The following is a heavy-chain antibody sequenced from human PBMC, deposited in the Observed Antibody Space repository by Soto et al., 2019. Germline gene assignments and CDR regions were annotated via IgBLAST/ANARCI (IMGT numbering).Heavy chain of an antibody. CDR3: AKARGAMVRGAAFYFDY. V-gene: IGHV3-23*01. D-gene: IGHD3-10*01. J-gene: IGHJ4*02. CDR1: GFTFTIYA. Sequence: GGSLRLSGAASGFTFTIYAMSWVRQAPGKGLEWVSAITGSGGSTYYADSVKGRFTISRDNSKNTLYLQMNSLRAEDTAVYYCAKARGAMVRGAAFYFDYWGQGTLVTVSS. CDR2: ITGSGGST.